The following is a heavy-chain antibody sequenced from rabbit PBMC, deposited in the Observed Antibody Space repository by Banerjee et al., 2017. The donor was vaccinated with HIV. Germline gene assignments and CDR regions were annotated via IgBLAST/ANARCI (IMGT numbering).Heavy chain of an antibody. J-gene: IGHJ3*01. V-gene: IGHV1S8*01. D-gene: IGHD8-1*01. CDR3: ARTGSSWSLNL. Sequence: QEQLVESGGGLVQPGGSLKLSCKASGFDFSTYGVSWVRQAPGKGLEYIGWISTFGSAYYANWVNGRFTISSDNAQNTVGLQLNSLTAADTATYFCARTGSSWSLNLWGQGTLVTVS. CDR1: GFDFSTYG. CDR2: ISTFGSA.